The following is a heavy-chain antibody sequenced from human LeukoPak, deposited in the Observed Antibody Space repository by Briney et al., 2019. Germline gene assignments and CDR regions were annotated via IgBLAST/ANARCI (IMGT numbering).Heavy chain of an antibody. D-gene: IGHD3-22*01. Sequence: GASVKVSCKASGYTFTGYYMHWVRQAPGQGLEWMGRINPNSGGTNYAQKFQGRVTMTRDTSISTAYMELSRLRSDDTAVYYCARDPSTEKYYYDSSGYFDYWGQGTLVTVSP. CDR3: ARDPSTEKYYYDSSGYFDY. J-gene: IGHJ4*02. V-gene: IGHV1-2*06. CDR1: GYTFTGYY. CDR2: INPNSGGT.